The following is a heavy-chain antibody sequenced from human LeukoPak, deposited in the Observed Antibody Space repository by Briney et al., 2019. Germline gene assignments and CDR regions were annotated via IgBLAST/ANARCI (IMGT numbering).Heavy chain of an antibody. D-gene: IGHD6-13*01. J-gene: IGHJ4*02. Sequence: GGSLRLSCAASGFTLSSYGMHWVRQAPGKGLEWVAVISYDGSNKYYADSVKGRFTISRDNSKNTLYLQMNSLRAEDTAVYYCAKDLPGSYSSSEPSGYWGQGTLVTVSS. CDR3: AKDLPGSYSSSEPSGY. CDR2: ISYDGSNK. CDR1: GFTLSSYG. V-gene: IGHV3-30*18.